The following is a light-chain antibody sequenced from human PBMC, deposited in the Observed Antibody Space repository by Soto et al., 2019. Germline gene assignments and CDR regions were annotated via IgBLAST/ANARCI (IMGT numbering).Light chain of an antibody. Sequence: EIVLTQSPVTLSLSPGERATLSCRASQSVSSYLAWYQQKPGQAPRLLIYDTSNRATGLPARFSGSGSGTDFTLTISSLEPEDFALYYCQQRITWPLTFGGGTKVEIK. CDR2: DTS. CDR3: QQRITWPLT. V-gene: IGKV3-11*01. J-gene: IGKJ4*01. CDR1: QSVSSY.